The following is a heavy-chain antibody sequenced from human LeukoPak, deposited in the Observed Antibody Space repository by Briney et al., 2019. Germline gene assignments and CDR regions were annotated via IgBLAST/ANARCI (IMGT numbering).Heavy chain of an antibody. CDR2: GHSDGTT. J-gene: IGHJ5*01. CDR1: GFTFSSYA. D-gene: IGHD6-6*01. CDR3: AKGSSMAARRTIWFDS. Sequence: GGSLRLSCAVSGFTFSSYAMNWVRQAPGKGLEWVSSGHSDGTTYYEDSLKGRFAVSRDNSKNTLSLQMNSLRAEYTAVYYCAKGSSMAARRTIWFDSWGQGTLVHVSS. V-gene: IGHV3-23*01.